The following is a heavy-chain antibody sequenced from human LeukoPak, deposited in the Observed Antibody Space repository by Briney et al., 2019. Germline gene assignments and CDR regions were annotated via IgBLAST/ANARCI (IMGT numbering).Heavy chain of an antibody. V-gene: IGHV3-48*01. D-gene: IGHD4-11*01. J-gene: IGHJ4*02. Sequence: PGGSLRLSCAASGFSFSSYSMNWVRQAPGKGLEWVSYISTSSRTTYYADSVKGRFTISRDNAKNSLYLQMNSLRAEDTAVYYCASMAVTYYFDFWGQGTLVTVSS. CDR3: ASMAVTYYFDF. CDR1: GFSFSSYS. CDR2: ISTSSRTT.